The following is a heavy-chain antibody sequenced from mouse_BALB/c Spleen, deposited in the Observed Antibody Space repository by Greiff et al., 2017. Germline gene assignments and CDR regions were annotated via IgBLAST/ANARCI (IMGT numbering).Heavy chain of an antibody. CDR1: GFDFSRYW. CDR3: ARLGDRFAY. J-gene: IGHJ3*01. Sequence: EVKLVESGGGLVQPGGSLKLSCAASGFDFSRYWMSWVRQAPGKGLEWIGEINPDSSTINYTPSLKDKFIISRDNAKNTLYLQMSKVRSEDTALYYCARLGDRFAYWGQGTLVTVSA. CDR2: INPDSSTI. V-gene: IGHV4-1*02.